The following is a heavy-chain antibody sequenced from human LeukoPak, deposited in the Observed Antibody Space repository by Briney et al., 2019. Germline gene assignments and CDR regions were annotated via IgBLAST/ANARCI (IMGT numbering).Heavy chain of an antibody. CDR3: ASDCGGDCYRRENYYYYMDV. CDR2: FDPEDGET. V-gene: IGHV1-24*01. Sequence: ASVKVSCKVSGYTLTELSMHWVRQAPGKGLEWMGGFDPEDGETIYAQKFQGRVTMTEDTSTDTAYMELSSLRSEDTAVYYCASDCGGDCYRRENYYYYMDVWGKGTTVTVSS. CDR1: GYTLTELS. J-gene: IGHJ6*03. D-gene: IGHD2-21*02.